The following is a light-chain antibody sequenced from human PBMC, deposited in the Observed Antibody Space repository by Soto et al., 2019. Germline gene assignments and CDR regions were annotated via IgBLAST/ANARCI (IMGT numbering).Light chain of an antibody. CDR2: GAS. V-gene: IGKV3-15*01. J-gene: IGKJ5*01. Sequence: IILSISAATLSLTPRERATLSCMASQIVSSYLAWYQQKPGQAPRLLIYGASTRATGIPARFSGSGSGTEFTLTISSLQSEDFAVYYCQEYYDWPITFGQGRRLEI. CDR3: QEYYDWPIT. CDR1: QIVSSY.